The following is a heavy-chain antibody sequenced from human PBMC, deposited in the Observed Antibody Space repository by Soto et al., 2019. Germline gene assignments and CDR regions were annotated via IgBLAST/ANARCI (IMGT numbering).Heavy chain of an antibody. CDR3: AKGYSDSFVADY. Sequence: GGSLRLSCAASGFTFSNYGMSWVRQAPGKGLDWVPSIIGSVVRTYYAHSVKGRFTIPRDNSKTTLYRQMNNLRAEDTAIYYCAKGYSDSFVADYWGQGTLVTVSS. J-gene: IGHJ4*02. V-gene: IGHV3-23*01. D-gene: IGHD6-6*01. CDR1: GFTFSNYG. CDR2: IIGSVVRT.